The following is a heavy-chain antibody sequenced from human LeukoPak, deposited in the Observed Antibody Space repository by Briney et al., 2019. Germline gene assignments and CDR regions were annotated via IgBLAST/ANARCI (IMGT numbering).Heavy chain of an antibody. V-gene: IGHV3-48*03. CDR2: ISSSGSTI. CDR1: GFTFSSYE. J-gene: IGHJ4*02. CDR3: AREPLLWFGDATGYFDY. D-gene: IGHD3-10*01. Sequence: GGSLRLSCAASGFTFSSYEMNWVRKAPGKGLEWVSYISSSGSTIYYADSVKGRFTISRDNAKNSLYLQMNSLRAEDTAVYYCAREPLLWFGDATGYFDYWGQGTLVTVSS.